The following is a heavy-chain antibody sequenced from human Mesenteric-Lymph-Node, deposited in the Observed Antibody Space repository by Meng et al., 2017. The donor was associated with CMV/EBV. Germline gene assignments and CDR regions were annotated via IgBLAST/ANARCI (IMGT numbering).Heavy chain of an antibody. CDR1: GITVNAHY. J-gene: IGHJ6*02. CDR3: AFLDYTYYSSYAMDV. V-gene: IGHV3-11*04. Sequence: GESLKISCVVSGITVNAHYMAWVRQAPGKGLEWVSYISSSSSTIYYADSVKGRFTISRENAKNSLYLQMNSLRAEDTAVYYCAFLDYTYYSSYAMDVWGQGTTVTVSS. CDR2: ISSSSSTI. D-gene: IGHD4-11*01.